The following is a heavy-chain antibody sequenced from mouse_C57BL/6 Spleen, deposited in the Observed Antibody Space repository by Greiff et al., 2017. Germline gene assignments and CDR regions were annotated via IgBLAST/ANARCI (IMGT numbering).Heavy chain of an antibody. CDR2: IRNKANGYTT. CDR1: GFTFTDYY. V-gene: IGHV7-3*01. J-gene: IGHJ3*01. Sequence: EVKVVESGGGLVQPGGSLSLSCAASGFTFTDYYMSWVRQPPGKALEWLGFIRNKANGYTTEYSASVKGRFTISRNNTQSILYLQMNALRAEDSATYYCARYDLYGSSSAWFAYWGQGTLVTVSA. CDR3: ARYDLYGSSSAWFAY. D-gene: IGHD1-1*01.